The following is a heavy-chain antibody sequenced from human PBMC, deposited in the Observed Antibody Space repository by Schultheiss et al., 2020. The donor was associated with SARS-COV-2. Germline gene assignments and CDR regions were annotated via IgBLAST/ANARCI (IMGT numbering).Heavy chain of an antibody. Sequence: GESLKISCAASGFTFSSYAMSWVRQAPGKGLEWVSAISGSGGSTYYADSVKGRFTISRDNAKNSLYLQMNSLRDEDTAVYYCARESYYGSGSYPFDYWGQGTLVTVSS. CDR2: ISGSGGST. CDR3: ARESYYGSGSYPFDY. V-gene: IGHV3-23*01. D-gene: IGHD3-10*01. CDR1: GFTFSSYA. J-gene: IGHJ4*02.